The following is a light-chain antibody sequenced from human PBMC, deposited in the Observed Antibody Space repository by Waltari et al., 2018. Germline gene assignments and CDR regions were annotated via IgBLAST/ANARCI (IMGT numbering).Light chain of an antibody. Sequence: EIVLPQSPGTLSFSPGERATLSCRAIQSVSSTYLASYQQKPRPPPKLLIHGASSRATGIPDRFSGGVSGTHFILTISRLEPEDFAVYYCQHYGDSPEVTFGPGTKVDI. CDR3: QHYGDSPEVT. CDR2: GAS. V-gene: IGKV3-20*01. J-gene: IGKJ3*01. CDR1: QSVSSTY.